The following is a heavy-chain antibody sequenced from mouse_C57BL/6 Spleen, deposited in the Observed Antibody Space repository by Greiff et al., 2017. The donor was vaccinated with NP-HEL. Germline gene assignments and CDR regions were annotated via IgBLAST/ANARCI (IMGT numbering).Heavy chain of an antibody. CDR1: GFTFSSYA. V-gene: IGHV5-4*01. J-gene: IGHJ2*01. D-gene: IGHD2-2*01. CDR3: ARDGMVTYFDY. CDR2: ISDGGSYT. Sequence: EVHLVESGGGLVKPGGSLKLSCAASGFTFSSYAMSWVRQTPEKRLEWVATISDGGSYTYYPDNVKGRFTISRDNAKNNLYLQMSHLKSEDTAMYYCARDGMVTYFDYWGQGTTLTVSS.